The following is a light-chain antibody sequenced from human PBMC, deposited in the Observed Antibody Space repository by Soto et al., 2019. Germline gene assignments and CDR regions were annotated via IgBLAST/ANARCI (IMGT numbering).Light chain of an antibody. CDR3: TSYAGSNNDV. J-gene: IGLJ1*01. CDR1: SSDVGGYNY. V-gene: IGLV2-8*01. Sequence: QSALTQPPSASGSPGQSVTISCTGTSSDVGGYNYVSWYQQHPGKAPKLMISEVSKRPSGVPDRFSGSKSGNTASLTVSGLQAEDAADYYCTSYAGSNNDVFGTGTKLTVL. CDR2: EVS.